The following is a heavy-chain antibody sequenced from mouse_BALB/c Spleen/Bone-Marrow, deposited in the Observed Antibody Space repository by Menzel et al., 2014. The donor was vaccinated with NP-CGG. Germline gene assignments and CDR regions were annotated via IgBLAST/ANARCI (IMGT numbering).Heavy chain of an antibody. J-gene: IGHJ4*01. CDR1: GFTFSSYA. D-gene: IGHD2-4*01. CDR3: AREGLRRRAAMDY. V-gene: IGHV5-9-4*01. Sequence: DVHLVESGGGLVKPGGSLKLSCAASGFTFSSYAMSWVRQSPEKRLEWVAEISSGGSYTYYPDTVTGRFTISRDNAKNTLYLEMSSLRSEDKAMYYCAREGLRRRAAMDYWGQGTSVTVSS. CDR2: ISSGGSYT.